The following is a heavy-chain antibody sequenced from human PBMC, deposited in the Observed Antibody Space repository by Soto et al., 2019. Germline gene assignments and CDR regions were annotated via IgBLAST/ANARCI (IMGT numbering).Heavy chain of an antibody. Sequence: ASVKVSCKASGYTFTGYYMHWVRQAPGQGLEWMGWINPNSGGTNYAQKFQGWVTMTRDTSISTAYMELSRLRSDGTAVYYCAVKGFIYDSSGFDAFDIWGQGTMVTVSS. V-gene: IGHV1-2*04. CDR2: INPNSGGT. J-gene: IGHJ3*02. CDR3: AVKGFIYDSSGFDAFDI. CDR1: GYTFTGYY. D-gene: IGHD3-22*01.